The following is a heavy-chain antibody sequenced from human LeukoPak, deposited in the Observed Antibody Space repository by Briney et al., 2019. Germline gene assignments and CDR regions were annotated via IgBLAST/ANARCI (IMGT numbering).Heavy chain of an antibody. V-gene: IGHV1-69*05. CDR3: ASSTSCYGCWFDP. CDR1: GGTFSRYA. J-gene: IGHJ5*02. Sequence: SVKVSFKASGGTFSRYAISWVRPAPGKGLAWMGRIIPIFGTANYAQKFQGRVTITTAESTSTAYMELSSLRSEDTAVYYCASSTSCYGCWFDPWGQGTLVTVSS. D-gene: IGHD2-2*01. CDR2: IIPIFGTA.